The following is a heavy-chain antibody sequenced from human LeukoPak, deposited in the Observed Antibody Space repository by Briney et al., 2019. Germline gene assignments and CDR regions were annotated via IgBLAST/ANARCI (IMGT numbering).Heavy chain of an antibody. CDR3: ARGTVTTGNWFDP. V-gene: IGHV3-23*01. J-gene: IGHJ5*02. Sequence: GGSLRLSCAASGFTFSSYAMSWVRQAPGKGLEWVSAISGSGGSTYYADSVKGRFTISRDNAKNSLYLQMNSLRAEDTAVYYCARGTVTTGNWFDPWGQGTLVTVSS. D-gene: IGHD4-17*01. CDR2: ISGSGGST. CDR1: GFTFSSYA.